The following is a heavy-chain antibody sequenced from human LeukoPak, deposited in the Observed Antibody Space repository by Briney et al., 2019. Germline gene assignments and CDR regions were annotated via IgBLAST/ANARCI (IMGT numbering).Heavy chain of an antibody. CDR1: GGSISSGGYY. J-gene: IGHJ4*02. Sequence: SETLSLTCTVSGGSISSGGYYWSWIRQHPGKGLEWIGYIYYSGSTYYNPSLKGRVTISVDTSKNQFSLKLSSVTAADTAVYYCARSSIVVVPAALFVYWGQGTLVTVSS. D-gene: IGHD2-2*01. CDR2: IYYSGST. V-gene: IGHV4-31*03. CDR3: ARSSIVVVPAALFVY.